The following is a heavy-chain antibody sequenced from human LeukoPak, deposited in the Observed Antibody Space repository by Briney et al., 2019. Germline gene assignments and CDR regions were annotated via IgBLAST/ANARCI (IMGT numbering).Heavy chain of an antibody. CDR3: ARGERWLQFVFDY. CDR1: GYTFTANY. CDR2: INPNSGGT. V-gene: IGHV1-2*02. D-gene: IGHD5-24*01. J-gene: IGHJ4*02. Sequence: ASVKVSCTASGYTFTANYLHWVRQAPGQGLEWMGWINPNSGGTNHVQKFQGRVTMTRDTSISTAYMELSSLRSDDTAVYYCARGERWLQFVFDYWGRGTLVTVSS.